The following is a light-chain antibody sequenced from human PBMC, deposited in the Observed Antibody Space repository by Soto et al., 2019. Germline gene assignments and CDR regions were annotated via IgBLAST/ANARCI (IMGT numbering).Light chain of an antibody. CDR3: QSYNDWPFA. J-gene: IGKJ2*01. CDR1: ESLFGF. CDR2: GVS. V-gene: IGKV3-15*01. Sequence: DIVLTQSPDTLSVSPGDRVTLSCRASESLFGFLAWYQQKPGQAPRLLMYGVSTWATGVPARFSGGGSATDFTLTISSLQPEDSAFYFCQSYNDWPFASGLGTRLEI.